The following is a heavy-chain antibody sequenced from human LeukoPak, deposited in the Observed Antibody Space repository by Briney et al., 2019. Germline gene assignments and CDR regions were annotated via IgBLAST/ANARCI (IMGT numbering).Heavy chain of an antibody. CDR1: VGTFRRYT. D-gene: IGHD2-2*02. V-gene: IGHV1-69*04. CDR3: ARDPHCSSTSCYTRGDDWFDP. CDR2: SIPILGIA. Sequence: SVKVSCKASVGTFRRYTISWVRQAPGQGLEWMGRSIPILGIANCAQKYQGRVTITADKSTSTAYMELSSLRSEDTAVYYCARDPHCSSTSCYTRGDDWFDPWGQGTLVTVSS. J-gene: IGHJ5*02.